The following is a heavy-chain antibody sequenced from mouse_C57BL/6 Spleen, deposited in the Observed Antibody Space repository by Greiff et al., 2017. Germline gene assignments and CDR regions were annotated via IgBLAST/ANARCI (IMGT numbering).Heavy chain of an antibody. CDR3: AKGGDYDGYFDV. CDR1: GYTFTSYW. D-gene: IGHD2-4*01. CDR2: IYPSDSET. V-gene: IGHV1-61*01. J-gene: IGHJ1*03. Sequence: VQLQQPGAELVRPGSSVKLSCKASGYTFTSYWMDWVKQRPGQGLEWIGNIYPSDSETHYNQKFKDKATLTVDKSSSKAYMQLSSLTSEDSAVYYCAKGGDYDGYFDVWGTGTTATVSS.